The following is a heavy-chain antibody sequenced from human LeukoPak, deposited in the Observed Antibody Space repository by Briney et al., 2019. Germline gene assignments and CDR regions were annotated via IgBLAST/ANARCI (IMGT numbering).Heavy chain of an antibody. D-gene: IGHD2-21*01. Sequence: GGSLRLSCAASGFSFSSYSMNWVRQAPGEGLGWVSSIISSSSYIYYADSVKGRFTISRDNAKNSLYLQMNSLRAEDTAVYYCARFRHIDGMDVWGQGTTVTVSS. CDR2: IISSSSYI. J-gene: IGHJ6*02. CDR1: GFSFSSYS. V-gene: IGHV3-21*01. CDR3: ARFRHIDGMDV.